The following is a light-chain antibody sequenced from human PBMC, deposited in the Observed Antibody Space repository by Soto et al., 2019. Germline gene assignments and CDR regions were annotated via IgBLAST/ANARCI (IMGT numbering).Light chain of an antibody. CDR1: SSDVGNYIF. CDR3: VSYTTSASYV. Sequence: QSVLTQPASVSGSPGQSITISCTGTSSDVGNYIFVSWYRQHPGKAPKLMIYDINNRPSGVSNRFPGSKSGNTASLTISGLQAEDEADYYCVSYTTSASYVSGTGTKVTVL. CDR2: DIN. V-gene: IGLV2-14*01. J-gene: IGLJ1*01.